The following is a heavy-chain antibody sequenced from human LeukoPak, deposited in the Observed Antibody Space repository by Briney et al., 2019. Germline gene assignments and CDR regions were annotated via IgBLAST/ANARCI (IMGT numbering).Heavy chain of an antibody. CDR1: GFTFSSYA. CDR3: AKAYYYDSSGYLGNPYDY. J-gene: IGHJ4*02. D-gene: IGHD3-22*01. CDR2: ISGSGGST. V-gene: IGHV3-23*01. Sequence: GGSLRLSCAASGFTFSSYAMSWVRQAPGKGLEWVSAISGSGGSTYYADSVKGRFTISRDNSKNTLYPQMNSLRAEDTAVYYCAKAYYYDSSGYLGNPYDYWGQGTLVTVSS.